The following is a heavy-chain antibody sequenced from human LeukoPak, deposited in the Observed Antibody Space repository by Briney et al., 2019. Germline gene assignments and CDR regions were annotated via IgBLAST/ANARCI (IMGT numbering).Heavy chain of an antibody. CDR2: IYTSGST. J-gene: IGHJ6*03. CDR3: ARDIPAIGVYYYYYYMDV. CDR1: GGSISSYY. V-gene: IGHV4-4*07. D-gene: IGHD2-2*01. Sequence: SETLSLTCTVSGGSISSYYWSWIRQPAGKGLEWIGRIYTSGSTNYNPSLKSRVTMSVDTSKNQFSLTLSSVTAADTAVYYCARDIPAIGVYYYYYYMDVWGKGTTVTVSS.